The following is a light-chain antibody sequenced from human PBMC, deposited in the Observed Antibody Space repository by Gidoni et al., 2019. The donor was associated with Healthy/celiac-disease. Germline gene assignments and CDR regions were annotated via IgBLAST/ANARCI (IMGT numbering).Light chain of an antibody. CDR2: SNT. J-gene: IGLJ2*01. CDR1: SSNIGAGYD. Sequence: QSVLTQPPSVSGAPGQRVTISCTGSSSNIGAGYDVHWYQQLPGTAPKLLIYSNTIRPSGVPDRFSGSKSGTSASLAITGLQAEDEADYYCQSFDTSLSALFGGGTKLTVL. CDR3: QSFDTSLSAL. V-gene: IGLV1-40*01.